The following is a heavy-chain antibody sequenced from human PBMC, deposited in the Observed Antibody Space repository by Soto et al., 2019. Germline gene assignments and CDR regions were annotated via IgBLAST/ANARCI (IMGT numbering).Heavy chain of an antibody. CDR2: IYYSGST. V-gene: IGHV4-39*01. CDR3: ATESRPEYSSGGRNNDY. CDR1: GGSISSSSYY. Sequence: QLQLQESGPGLVKPSETLSLTCTVSGGSISSSSYYWGWIRQPPGKGLEWIGSIYYSGSTYYNPSLKSRFTISVDTSKNQFSLKLSSVPAADTAVYYCATESRPEYSSGGRNNDYWGQGTLVTVSS. J-gene: IGHJ4*02. D-gene: IGHD6-19*01.